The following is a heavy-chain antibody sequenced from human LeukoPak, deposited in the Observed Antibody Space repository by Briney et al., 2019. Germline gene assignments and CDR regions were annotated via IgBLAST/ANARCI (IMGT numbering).Heavy chain of an antibody. CDR1: GGSFSGYY. J-gene: IGHJ4*02. CDR3: ARHSPVLWFGEFPN. V-gene: IGHV4-34*01. D-gene: IGHD3-10*01. Sequence: SETLSLTCAVYGGSFSGYYWSWIRQPPGKGLEWIGEINHSGSTNYNPSLKSRVTISVDTSKNQFSLKLSSVTAADTAVYYCARHSPVLWFGEFPNWGQGTLVTVSS. CDR2: INHSGST.